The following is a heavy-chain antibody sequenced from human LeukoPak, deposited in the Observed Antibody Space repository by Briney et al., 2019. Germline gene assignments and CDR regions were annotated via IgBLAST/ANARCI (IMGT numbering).Heavy chain of an antibody. CDR1: GGSISSYY. V-gene: IGHV4-34*01. J-gene: IGHJ4*02. Sequence: SETLSLTCTVSGGSISSYYWSWIRQPPGKGLEWIGEINHSGSTNDNPSLKSRVTISVDTSKNQFSLKLSSVTAADTAVYYCWTRLRGDEDFDYWGQGTLVTVSS. CDR3: WTRLRGDEDFDY. D-gene: IGHD3-10*01. CDR2: INHSGST.